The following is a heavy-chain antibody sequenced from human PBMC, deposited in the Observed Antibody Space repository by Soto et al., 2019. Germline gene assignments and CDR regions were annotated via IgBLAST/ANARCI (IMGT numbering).Heavy chain of an antibody. CDR2: ISGSGGST. D-gene: IGHD3-22*01. CDR1: GYSISSGYY. Sequence: ETLSLTCAVSGYSISSGYYWGWIRQPPGKGLEWVSAISGSGGSTYYADSAKGRFTISRDNSKNTLYLQMNSLRAEDTAVYYCAKADDYYDSSGPASYFDYWGQGTLVTVS. V-gene: IGHV3-23*01. J-gene: IGHJ4*02. CDR3: AKADDYYDSSGPASYFDY.